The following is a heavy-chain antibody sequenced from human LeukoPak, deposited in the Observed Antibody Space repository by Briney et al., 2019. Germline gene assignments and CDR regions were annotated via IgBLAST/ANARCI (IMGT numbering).Heavy chain of an antibody. V-gene: IGHV3-23*01. CDR1: GFTFPTYS. CDR2: INAAGDDM. D-gene: IGHD3-3*01. CDR3: AKGIFGVIHNGIDV. Sequence: PGGSLRLSCVASGFTFPTYSMAWVRQAPGKGLDWVSSINAAGDDMYYADSVKGRFSIPRDNLKNTLYLQMHSLRAEDRAIYYCAKGIFGVIHNGIDVWGQGAAVTVSS. J-gene: IGHJ6*02.